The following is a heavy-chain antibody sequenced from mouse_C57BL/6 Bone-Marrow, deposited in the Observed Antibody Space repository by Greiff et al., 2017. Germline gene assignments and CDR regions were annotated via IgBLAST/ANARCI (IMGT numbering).Heavy chain of an antibody. CDR3: ARVGDGYYEEVFAY. V-gene: IGHV1-69*01. J-gene: IGHJ3*01. CDR1: GSTFTSYW. Sequence: QVQLQQPGAELVMPGASVKLSCKASGSTFTSYWLHWVKQRPGQGLEWIGEIDPSDSYTNYNQTFKGKSTLTVDKSSSTAYMQLSSLTSEDSAVYYCARVGDGYYEEVFAYWGQGTLVTVSA. D-gene: IGHD2-3*01. CDR2: IDPSDSYT.